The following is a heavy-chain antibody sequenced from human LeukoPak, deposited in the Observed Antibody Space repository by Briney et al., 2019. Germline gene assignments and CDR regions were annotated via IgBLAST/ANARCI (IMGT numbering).Heavy chain of an antibody. CDR3: ARDRTGTFDF. D-gene: IGHD3/OR15-3a*01. J-gene: IGHJ4*02. V-gene: IGHV3-33*08. CDR2: IWYDGSDK. CDR1: GFTFSSYE. Sequence: GGSLRLSCAASGFTFSSYEMNWVRQAPGKGLEWVAVIWYDGSDKYYADSVNGRFTISRDNSKNTLYLQMNSLRAEDTAVFYCARDRTGTFDFWGQGTLVTVSS.